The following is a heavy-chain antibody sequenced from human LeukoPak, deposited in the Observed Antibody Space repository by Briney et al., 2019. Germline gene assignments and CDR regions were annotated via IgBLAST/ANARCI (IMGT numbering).Heavy chain of an antibody. CDR2: ISSISSSST. CDR3: ARDLYYDYVWGSFDY. CDR1: GFTFSSYS. D-gene: IGHD3-16*01. V-gene: IGHV3-48*04. Sequence: PGGSLRLSCAVSGFTFSSYSMNWVRQAPGKGLEWVSYISSISSSSTYYADSVKGRFTISRDNAKNSLYLQMNSLRAEDTAVYYCARDLYYDYVWGSFDYWGQGTLVTVSS. J-gene: IGHJ4*02.